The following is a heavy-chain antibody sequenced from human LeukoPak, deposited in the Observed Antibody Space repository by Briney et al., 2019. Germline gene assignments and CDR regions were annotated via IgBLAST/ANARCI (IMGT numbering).Heavy chain of an antibody. V-gene: IGHV4-30-2*01. CDR3: ARYSSTWPCWYFDL. Sequence: SETLSLTCTVSGGSISSGDYYWSWIRQPPGKGLEWIGYISHSGSTYYNPSLKSRVTISLDRSKNQFSLKLTSVTAADTALYYCARYSSTWPCWYFDLWGRGTLVTVSS. D-gene: IGHD6-13*01. CDR1: GGSISSGDYY. J-gene: IGHJ2*01. CDR2: ISHSGST.